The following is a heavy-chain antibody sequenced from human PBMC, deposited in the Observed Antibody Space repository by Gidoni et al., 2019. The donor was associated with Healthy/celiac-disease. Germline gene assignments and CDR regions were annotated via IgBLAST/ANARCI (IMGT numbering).Heavy chain of an antibody. V-gene: IGHV3-73*01. D-gene: IGHD2-2*01. CDR3: TSGPRVPAAMLDYYYGMDV. CDR2: IRSKANSYAT. J-gene: IGHJ6*02. CDR1: A. Sequence: EVQLVESGGGLVQPGGSLNLSCTASAMHWVRQASGQGLEWVGRIRSKANSYATAYAASVKGRFTISRDDSKNTAYLQMNSLKTEDTAVYYCTSGPRVPAAMLDYYYGMDVWGQGTTVTVSS.